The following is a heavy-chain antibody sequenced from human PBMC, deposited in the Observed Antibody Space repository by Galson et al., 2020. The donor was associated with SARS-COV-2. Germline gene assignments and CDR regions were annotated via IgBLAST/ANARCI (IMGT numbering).Heavy chain of an antibody. D-gene: IGHD3-22*01. CDR3: TASDYYDSSGYLRSADAFDI. V-gene: IGHV3-15*01. CDR1: GFTFSNAW. J-gene: IGHJ3*02. CDR2: IKSKTDGGTT. Sequence: GGSLRLSCAASGFTFSNAWMSWVRQAPGKGLEWVGRIKSKTDGGTTDYAAPVKGRFTISRDDSKNTLYLQMNSLKTEDTAVYYCTASDYYDSSGYLRSADAFDIWGQGTMVTVSS.